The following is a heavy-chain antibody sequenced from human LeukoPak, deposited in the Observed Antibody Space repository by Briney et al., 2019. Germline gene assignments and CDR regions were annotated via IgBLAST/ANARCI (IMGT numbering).Heavy chain of an antibody. CDR3: ARRRGTMVRGADFDY. V-gene: IGHV5-51*01. CDR2: IYPGDSDT. J-gene: IGHJ4*02. Sequence: KGGESLKISCKGSGYSFTSYWIGWVRQMPGKGLGWMGIIYPGDSDTRYSPSFQGQVTISADKSISTAYLQWSSLKASDTAMYYCARRRGTMVRGADFDYWGQGTLVTVSS. D-gene: IGHD3-10*01. CDR1: GYSFTSYW.